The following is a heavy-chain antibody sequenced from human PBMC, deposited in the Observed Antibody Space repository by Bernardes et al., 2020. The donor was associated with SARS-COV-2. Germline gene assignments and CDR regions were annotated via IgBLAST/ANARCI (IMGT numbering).Heavy chain of an antibody. CDR3: ARDFGGNSDY. J-gene: IGHJ4*02. CDR2: INEDGRVI. V-gene: IGHV3-74*01. D-gene: IGHD2-21*01. Sequence: GGSLRLSCAASGFSDSAYWMHWVRQAPGEGLVWVARINEDGRVINYADSVRGRFTIYRDIADNKLYLQMESLRADDTALYYCARDFGGNSDYWGQGTLVTVSS. CDR1: GFSDSAYW.